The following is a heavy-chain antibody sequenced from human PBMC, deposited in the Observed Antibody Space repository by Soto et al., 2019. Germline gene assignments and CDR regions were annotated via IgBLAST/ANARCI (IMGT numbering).Heavy chain of an antibody. CDR1: GGSISSYY. J-gene: IGHJ4*02. CDR2: IYNSGRT. CDR3: ARRYGYSFDY. D-gene: IGHD1-1*01. Sequence: SETLSLTCTVSGGSISSYYWIWIRQPPGKGLEWIGYIYNSGRTNYNPSLKSRVTISVDTSKNQFSLKLSSVTAADTAVYYCARRYGYSFDYWGQGTLVTVSS. V-gene: IGHV4-59*08.